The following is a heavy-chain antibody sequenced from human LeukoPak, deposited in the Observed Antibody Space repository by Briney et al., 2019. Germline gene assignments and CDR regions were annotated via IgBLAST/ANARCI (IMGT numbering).Heavy chain of an antibody. CDR3: ARERRYCSGDNCYSGLDY. CDR2: IHSGGTT. CDR1: GFTVSSNY. D-gene: IGHD2-15*01. J-gene: IGHJ4*02. Sequence: GGSLRLSCAVSGFTVSSNYMSWVRQAPGKGLEWVSLIHSGGTTDYADSVKDRFSISRDYSKNTVNLQINSLRAEDTAVYYCARERRYCSGDNCYSGLDYWGQETQVTVSS. V-gene: IGHV3-53*01.